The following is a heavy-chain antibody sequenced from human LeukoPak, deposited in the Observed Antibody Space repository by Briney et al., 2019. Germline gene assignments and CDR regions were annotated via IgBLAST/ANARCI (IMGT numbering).Heavy chain of an antibody. Sequence: PSETLSLTCTVSGGPISSYYWSWVRQPPGKGLEWIGYIYYSGSTNYNPSLKSRVSISVDTSKNQFSLKLRSVTAADTAVYYCARTAGSSSWTTWGQGTLVTVSS. CDR3: ARTAGSSSWTT. V-gene: IGHV4-59*01. CDR1: GGPISSYY. J-gene: IGHJ5*02. CDR2: IYYSGST. D-gene: IGHD6-13*01.